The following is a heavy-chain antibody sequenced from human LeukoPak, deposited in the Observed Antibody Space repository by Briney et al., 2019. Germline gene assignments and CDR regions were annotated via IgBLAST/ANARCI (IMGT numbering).Heavy chain of an antibody. J-gene: IGHJ5*02. Sequence: ASVKVSCXASGYTFTSYDINWVRQATGQGLEWMGWMNPNSGNTGYAQKFQGRVTITRNTSISTAYMELSSLRSEDTAVYYCARGRPAIIAARRGRWFDPWGQGTLVTVSS. CDR3: ARGRPAIIAARRGRWFDP. V-gene: IGHV1-8*03. CDR1: GYTFTSYD. D-gene: IGHD6-6*01. CDR2: MNPNSGNT.